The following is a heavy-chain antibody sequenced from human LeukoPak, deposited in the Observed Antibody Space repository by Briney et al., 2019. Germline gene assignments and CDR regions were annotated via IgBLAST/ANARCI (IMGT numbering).Heavy chain of an antibody. CDR3: AREYYYDSSGYYGHYYYYYMGV. V-gene: IGHV3-66*02. CDR1: GFTVSSNY. CDR2: IYSGGST. J-gene: IGHJ6*03. D-gene: IGHD3-22*01. Sequence: GGSLRLSCAASGFTVSSNYMSWVRQAPGKELEWVSVIYSGGSTYYADSVKGRFTISRDNSKNTLYLQMNSLRAEDTAVYYCAREYYYDSSGYYGHYYYYYMGVWGKGTTVTVSS.